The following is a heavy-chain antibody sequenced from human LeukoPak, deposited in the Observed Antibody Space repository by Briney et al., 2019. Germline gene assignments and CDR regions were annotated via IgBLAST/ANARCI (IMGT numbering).Heavy chain of an antibody. D-gene: IGHD3-22*01. CDR1: GFTFSTYE. CDR2: ITSSGSPI. J-gene: IGHJ4*02. V-gene: IGHV3-48*03. CDR3: ARGLGTTVTNEYYYDSSGYYDGGLDY. Sequence: GGSLRLSCAASGFTFSTYEMNWVRQAPGKGLEWISFITSSGSPIYYADSVRGRFTISRDNARNSLSLQTNSLRAEGTAVYYCARGLGTTVTNEYYYDSSGYYDGGLDYWGQGTLVTVSS.